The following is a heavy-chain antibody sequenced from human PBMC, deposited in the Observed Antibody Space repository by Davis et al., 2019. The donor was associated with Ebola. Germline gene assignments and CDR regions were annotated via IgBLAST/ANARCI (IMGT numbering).Heavy chain of an antibody. D-gene: IGHD1-14*01. CDR2: IDPSDSYT. J-gene: IGHJ5*02. CDR3: ARHVEDNRALPGHDAALTHNWFDP. V-gene: IGHV5-10-1*01. Sequence: GESLKISCKGSGYSFTSYWISWVRQMPGKGLEWMGRIDPSDSYTNYSPSFQGHVTISADKSISTAYLQWSSLKASDTAMYYCARHVEDNRALPGHDAALTHNWFDPWGQGTLVTVSS. CDR1: GYSFTSYW.